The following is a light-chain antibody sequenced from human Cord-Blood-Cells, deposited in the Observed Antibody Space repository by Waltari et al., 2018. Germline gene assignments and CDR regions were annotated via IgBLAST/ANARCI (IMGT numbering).Light chain of an antibody. V-gene: IGLV2-14*01. CDR1: SSDVGGYNY. J-gene: IGLJ2*01. Sequence: QSALTQPASVSGSPGQSITISCTGTSSDVGGYNYVAWYQQHPGKAPKLMIYDVSKRPSGVSYRFSGSKSGNTASLTISGLQAEDDADYYCSSYTSSSTYVVFGGGTKLTVL. CDR2: DVS. CDR3: SSYTSSSTYVV.